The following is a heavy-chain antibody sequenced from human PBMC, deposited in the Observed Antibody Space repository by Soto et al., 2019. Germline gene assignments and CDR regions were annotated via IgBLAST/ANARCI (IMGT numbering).Heavy chain of an antibody. V-gene: IGHV4-59*08. CDR2: IYYSGST. J-gene: IGHJ4*02. D-gene: IGHD2-15*01. Sequence: QVQLQESGPGLVEPTETLSLTCTVSGGSISSYYWSWIRQPPGKGLEWIGYIYYSGSTNYNPSLNSLVTISVDTSKNQFSLTLSSVTAADTAVYYCARLSDHSMNYWGQGTLVTVSS. CDR1: GGSISSYY. CDR3: ARLSDHSMNY.